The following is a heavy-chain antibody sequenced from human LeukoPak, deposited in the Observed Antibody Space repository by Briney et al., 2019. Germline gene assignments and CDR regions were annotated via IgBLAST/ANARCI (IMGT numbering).Heavy chain of an antibody. D-gene: IGHD5-18*01. CDR1: GFTFSGSA. CDR2: IRSKANSYAT. Sequence: HPGGSLRLSCAASGFTFSGSAMHWVRQASGKGLEWVGRIRSKANSYATAYAASVKGRFTISRDDSKNTAYLQMNSLKTEDTAVYYCTRWVDTAMVICVHVGHCGFDPWGQGTLVTVSS. CDR3: TRWVDTAMVICVHVGHCGFDP. J-gene: IGHJ5*02. V-gene: IGHV3-73*01.